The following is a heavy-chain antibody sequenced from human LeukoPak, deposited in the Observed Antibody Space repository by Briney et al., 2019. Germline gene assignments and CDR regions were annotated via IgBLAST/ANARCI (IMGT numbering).Heavy chain of an antibody. CDR2: ISSSSSYI. CDR3: ARDSGLLWFGEPIAGAFDI. Sequence: GGSLRLSCAASGFPFSSYSMNWVRQAPGKGLEWVSSISSSSSYIYYADSVKGRFTISRDNAKNSLYLQMNSLRAEDTAVYYCARDSGLLWFGEPIAGAFDIWGQGTMVTVSS. D-gene: IGHD3-10*01. J-gene: IGHJ3*02. CDR1: GFPFSSYS. V-gene: IGHV3-21*01.